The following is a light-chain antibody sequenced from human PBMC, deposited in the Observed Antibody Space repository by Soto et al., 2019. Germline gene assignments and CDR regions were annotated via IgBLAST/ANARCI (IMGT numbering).Light chain of an antibody. CDR2: EVS. V-gene: IGLV2-8*01. Sequence: QSVLIQPPAVSGSPGQSVTISCTGTSNDVGSYNYVSWYQQYPGKAPKLMIFEVSKRPSGVPDRFSGSKSGNTASLTVSGLQAEDEADYYCCSYAGSNNLIFGTGTKVTVL. CDR1: SNDVGSYNY. CDR3: CSYAGSNNLI. J-gene: IGLJ1*01.